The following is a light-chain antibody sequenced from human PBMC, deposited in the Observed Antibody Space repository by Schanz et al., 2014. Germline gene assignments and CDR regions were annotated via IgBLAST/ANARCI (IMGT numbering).Light chain of an antibody. V-gene: IGKV1-39*01. CDR3: QQSYSTPWT. CDR1: HSITTY. Sequence: DIQVTQSPSSLSASVGDRVTITCRTSHSITTYLNWYQHKPGKAPKLLIYAASSLQSGVPSRFSGSGSGTDFTLTISSLQPEDFATYYCQQSYSTPWTFGQGTKVEIK. J-gene: IGKJ1*01. CDR2: AAS.